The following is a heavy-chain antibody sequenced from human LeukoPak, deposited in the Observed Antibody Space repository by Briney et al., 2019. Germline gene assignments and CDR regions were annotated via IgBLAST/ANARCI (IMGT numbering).Heavy chain of an antibody. D-gene: IGHD2-15*01. J-gene: IGHJ3*02. CDR3: ARITLAAIRAFDI. CDR1: GYTFTGYY. Sequence: ASVKVSCKASGYTFTGYYMHWVRQAPGQGLEWMGWINPNSGGTNYAQKFQGRVTMTRDTSISTAYMELSRLRSDDTAVYYCARITLAAIRAFDIWGQGTMVTVSA. V-gene: IGHV1-2*02. CDR2: INPNSGGT.